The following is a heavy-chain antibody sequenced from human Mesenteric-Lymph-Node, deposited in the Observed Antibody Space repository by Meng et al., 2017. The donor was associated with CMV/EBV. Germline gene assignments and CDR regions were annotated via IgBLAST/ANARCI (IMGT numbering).Heavy chain of an antibody. V-gene: IGHV4-34*01. D-gene: IGHD6-13*01. J-gene: IGHJ4*02. CDR1: GGSFSGYY. CDR3: ARRAAGEGY. CDR2: INHSGST. Sequence: LSLPCAVYGGSFSGYYWSWIRQPPGKGLEWIGEINHSGSTNYNPSLKSRVTISVDTSKNQFSLKLSSVTAADTAVYYCARRAAGEGYWGQGTLVTVSS.